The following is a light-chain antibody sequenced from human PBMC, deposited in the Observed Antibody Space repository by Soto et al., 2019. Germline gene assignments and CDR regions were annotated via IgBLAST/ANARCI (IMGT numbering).Light chain of an antibody. CDR3: QQYGSSLTWT. CDR2: GAS. CDR1: QSVSSSY. V-gene: IGKV3-20*01. Sequence: EIVVTQSPGTLSLSPGERATLSCRASQSVSSSYLAWYQQKPGQAPRLLIYGASSRATGIPDRFSGSGSGKDFTLTISRLEPEDFAVYYCQQYGSSLTWTFGQGTKV. J-gene: IGKJ1*01.